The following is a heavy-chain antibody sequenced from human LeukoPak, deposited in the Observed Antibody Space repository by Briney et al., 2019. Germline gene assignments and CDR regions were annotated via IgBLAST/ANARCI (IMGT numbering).Heavy chain of an antibody. J-gene: IGHJ4*02. Sequence: SETLSLTCTVSGGSISSSSYYWGWIRQPPGKGLEWIGSIYYSGSTYYNPSLKSRVTISVDTSKNQFSLKLSSVTAADTAVYYCATYARIAAHDRRGKITDYWGQGTLVTVSS. CDR3: ATYARIAAHDRRGKITDY. CDR1: GGSISSSSYY. CDR2: IYYSGST. V-gene: IGHV4-39*01. D-gene: IGHD6-13*01.